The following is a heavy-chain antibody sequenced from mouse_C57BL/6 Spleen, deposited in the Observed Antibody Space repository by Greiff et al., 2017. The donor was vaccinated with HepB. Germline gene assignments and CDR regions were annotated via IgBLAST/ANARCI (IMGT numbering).Heavy chain of an antibody. CDR2: INPNNGGT. J-gene: IGHJ4*01. D-gene: IGHD1-1*01. CDR3: ARSATRNYYAMDY. Sequence: EVQLQQSGPELVKPGASVKMSCKASGYTFTDYNMHWVKQSHGKSLEWIGYINPNNGGTSYNQKFKGKATLTVNKSSSTAYMELRSLTSEDSAVYYCARSATRNYYAMDYWGQGTSVTVSS. CDR1: GYTFTDYN. V-gene: IGHV1-22*01.